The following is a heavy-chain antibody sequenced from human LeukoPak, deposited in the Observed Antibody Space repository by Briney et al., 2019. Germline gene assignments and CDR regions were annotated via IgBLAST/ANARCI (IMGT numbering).Heavy chain of an antibody. CDR1: GYTFTSYG. D-gene: IGHD2-15*01. V-gene: IGHV1-18*01. Sequence: GASVKVSCKASGYTFTSYGISWVRQAPGQGLEWMGWISAYNGNTDYAQKLQGRVTMTTDTSTSTAYMELRSLRSDDTAVYYCARDGAPYCSGGSCSGRWGQGTLVTVSS. CDR3: ARDGAPYCSGGSCSGR. CDR2: ISAYNGNT. J-gene: IGHJ4*02.